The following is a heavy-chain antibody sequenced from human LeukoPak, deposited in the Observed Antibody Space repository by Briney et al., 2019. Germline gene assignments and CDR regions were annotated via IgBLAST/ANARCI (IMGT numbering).Heavy chain of an antibody. Sequence: KPGGSLRLSXTASGFTFSSYSMNWVRQAPGKGLEWVSSISSSSSYIYYADSVKGRFTISRDNAKNSLYLQMNSLRAEDTAFYYCAREGAAEGDYWGQGTLVTVSS. V-gene: IGHV3-21*04. D-gene: IGHD3-16*01. J-gene: IGHJ4*02. CDR2: ISSSSSYI. CDR3: AREGAAEGDY. CDR1: GFTFSSYS.